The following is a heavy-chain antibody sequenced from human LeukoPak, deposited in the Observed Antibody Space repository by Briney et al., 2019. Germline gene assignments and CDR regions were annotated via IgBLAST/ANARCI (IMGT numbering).Heavy chain of an antibody. D-gene: IGHD4-17*01. CDR1: GGTFSSFG. CDR3: ARARIDYGDSRLSFFDY. J-gene: IGHJ4*02. CDR2: IIPIFDTA. V-gene: IGHV1-69*13. Sequence: SVKVSCKASGGTFSSFGFSWVRQAPGQGLEWMGGIIPIFDTANYAQQFQGRVTITAHESTSTVYMELSSLRSDDTAVYYCARARIDYGDSRLSFFDYWGQGTLVTVSS.